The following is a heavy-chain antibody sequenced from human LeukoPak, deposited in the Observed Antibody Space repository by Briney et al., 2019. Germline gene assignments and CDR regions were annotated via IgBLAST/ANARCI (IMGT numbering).Heavy chain of an antibody. CDR3: ARGVLTGYYQTNWFDT. D-gene: IGHD3-9*01. CDR2: IYHTGSS. V-gene: IGHV4-38-2*02. CDR1: GHSLNSGYY. J-gene: IGHJ5*02. Sequence: PSETLSLACSVSGHSLNSGYYWGWIRQPPGKGLEWIGSIYHTGSSYYNPSLKSRVTISVDTSKNQFSLKLSSVTAADTAVYYCARGVLTGYYQTNWFDTWGQGTLVTVSS.